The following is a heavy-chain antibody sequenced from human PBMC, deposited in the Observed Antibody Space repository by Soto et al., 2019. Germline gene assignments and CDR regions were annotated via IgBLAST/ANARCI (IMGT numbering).Heavy chain of an antibody. J-gene: IGHJ6*03. Sequence: ASVKVSCKASGYTFTSYYMHWVRQAPGQGLEWMGIINPSGGSTSYAQKLQGRVTMTRDTSTSTVYMELSSLRSEDTAVYYCARDPHILPHYMDVWGKGTTVTV. V-gene: IGHV1-46*03. CDR3: ARDPHILPHYMDV. CDR2: INPSGGST. D-gene: IGHD3-9*01. CDR1: GYTFTSYY.